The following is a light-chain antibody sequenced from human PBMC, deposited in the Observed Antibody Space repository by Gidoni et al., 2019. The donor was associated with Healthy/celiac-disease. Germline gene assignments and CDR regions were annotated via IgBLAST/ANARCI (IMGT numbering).Light chain of an antibody. CDR1: QSISSY. Sequence: DIQMTQSPSSLSASVGDRVTITCRASQSISSYLNWYQQKPGKAPKLLIYAASSLQSGVPSRFSGSRSGTDFTLTISSLQPEDFATYYCQQSYSTPTRTFGGGTKVEIK. J-gene: IGKJ4*01. V-gene: IGKV1-39*01. CDR3: QQSYSTPTRT. CDR2: AAS.